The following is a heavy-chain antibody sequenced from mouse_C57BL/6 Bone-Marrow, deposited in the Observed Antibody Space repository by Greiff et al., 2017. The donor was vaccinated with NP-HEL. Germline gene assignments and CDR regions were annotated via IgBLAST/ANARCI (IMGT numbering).Heavy chain of an antibody. Sequence: QVQLQQSGPELVKPGASVKISCKASGYAFSSSWMNWVKQRPGKGLEWIGRIYPGDGDTNYNGKFKGKATLTADKSSSTAYMQLSSLTSEDSAVYFCARGSIYYYGSSYDYGGQGTTLTVSS. J-gene: IGHJ2*01. D-gene: IGHD1-1*01. V-gene: IGHV1-82*01. CDR1: GYAFSSSW. CDR2: IYPGDGDT. CDR3: ARGSIYYYGSSYDY.